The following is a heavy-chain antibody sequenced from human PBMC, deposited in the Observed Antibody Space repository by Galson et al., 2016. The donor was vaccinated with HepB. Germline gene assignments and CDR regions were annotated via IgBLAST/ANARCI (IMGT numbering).Heavy chain of an antibody. V-gene: IGHV3-7*01. D-gene: IGHD2-15*01. CDR3: ARDETYCSGGSCYDGQLFDY. CDR2: IKKDGKDK. CDR1: GFTFSSFW. J-gene: IGHJ4*02. Sequence: LRLSCAASGFTFSSFWVNWVRQAPGKGLEWVASIKKDGKDKYYVGSVQGRFTISRDNAKNSLYLQMNSLRAEDTAVYYCARDETYCSGGSCYDGQLFDYWGQGTLVTVSS.